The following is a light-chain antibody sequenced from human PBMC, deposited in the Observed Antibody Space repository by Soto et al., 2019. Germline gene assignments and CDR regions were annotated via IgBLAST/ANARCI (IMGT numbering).Light chain of an antibody. CDR2: EVS. CDR1: SSDVGGYNY. J-gene: IGLJ2*01. Sequence: QSALTQPPSASGSPGQSVTISCTGTSSDVGGYNYVSWYQQHPGKAPKLMIYEVSKWPSGVPDRFSGSKSGNSASLTVSGLLAEDEADYYFSSYAGSNNWVFGGGTKVTVL. CDR3: SSYAGSNNWV. V-gene: IGLV2-8*01.